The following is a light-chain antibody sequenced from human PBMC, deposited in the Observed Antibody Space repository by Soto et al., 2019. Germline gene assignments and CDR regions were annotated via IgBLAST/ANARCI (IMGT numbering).Light chain of an antibody. CDR3: CSYAGRSHYV. Sequence: QSALSQPASVSGSPGQSITISCTGISSDVGSYNLVSWYQQHPDEAPQLIIYEVSKRPSGVSNRFSGSKSGNTASLTISGLQIEDEADYYCCSYAGRSHYVFGTGTKVTVL. J-gene: IGLJ1*01. CDR1: SSDVGSYNL. V-gene: IGLV2-23*02. CDR2: EVS.